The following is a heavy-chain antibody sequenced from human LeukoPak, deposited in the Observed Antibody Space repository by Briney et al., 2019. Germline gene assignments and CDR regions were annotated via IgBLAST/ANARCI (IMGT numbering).Heavy chain of an antibody. D-gene: IGHD1-26*01. J-gene: IGHJ3*02. CDR2: INPNSGDT. Sequence: ASVKVSCKASGYTFTGYYMHWVRQAPGQGLEWMGWINPNSGDTNYAQKFQCRVTMTRDTSISTAYMQLSRLRSDDTAVYYCARPLPGSSFAFDTWGQGTMVTVSS. CDR1: GYTFTGYY. CDR3: ARPLPGSSFAFDT. V-gene: IGHV1-2*02.